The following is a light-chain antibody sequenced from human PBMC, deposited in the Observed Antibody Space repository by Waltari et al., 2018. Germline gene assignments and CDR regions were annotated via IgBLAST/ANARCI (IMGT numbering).Light chain of an antibody. CDR3: QHYLRLPVT. CDR1: QSISRT. J-gene: IGKJ1*01. CDR2: AAS. Sequence: EIVLTQSPGTLSLSPGERATPSCRASQSISRTLVWYQKKPGQAPRLLIYAASTRATGIPDRFSRSGSGTDFSLTISRLEPEDFAVYYCQHYLRLPVTFGQGTKVEIK. V-gene: IGKV3-20*01.